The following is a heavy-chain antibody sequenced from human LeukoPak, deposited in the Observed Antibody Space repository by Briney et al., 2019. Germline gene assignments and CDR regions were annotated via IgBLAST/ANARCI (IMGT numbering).Heavy chain of an antibody. V-gene: IGHV3-30*02. Sequence: GGSLRLSCAASGFTFSSYGMHWVRQAPGKGLEWVAFIRYDGSNKYYADSVKGRFTISRDNSKNTLYLQMNSLRAEDTAVYYCANHLSSYYDFWSGYYRREGYWGQGTLVTVSS. CDR1: GFTFSSYG. J-gene: IGHJ4*02. CDR3: ANHLSSYYDFWSGYYRREGY. D-gene: IGHD3-3*01. CDR2: IRYDGSNK.